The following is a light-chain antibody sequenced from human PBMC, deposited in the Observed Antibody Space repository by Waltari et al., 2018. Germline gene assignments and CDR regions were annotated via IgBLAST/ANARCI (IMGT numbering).Light chain of an antibody. CDR3: YSTDESGDHGL. J-gene: IGLJ7*01. CDR2: EDN. Sequence: SYELTQPPSVSVSPGQTARITCPGDALPTNYAYWFHQKPGQSPVLIIYEDNKRPSGIPERFSGSSSGTVATLTISGAQVDDEGDYYCYSTDESGDHGLFGGGTRLAVL. CDR1: ALPTNY. V-gene: IGLV3-10*01.